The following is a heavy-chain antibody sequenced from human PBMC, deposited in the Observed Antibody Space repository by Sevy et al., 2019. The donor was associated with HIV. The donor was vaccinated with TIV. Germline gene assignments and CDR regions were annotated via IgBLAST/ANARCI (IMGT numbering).Heavy chain of an antibody. V-gene: IGHV1-2*02. D-gene: IGHD3-22*01. CDR1: GYTFTEYY. J-gene: IGHJ4*02. Sequence: ASVKVSCKASGYTFTEYYVHWLRQAPGQGLEWMGWINPQTGGTYFAKKFQDRVTLTTATSINAVYMELSGLKFDDTAVFDCARMGDYFDTSGYYPLKYWGLGTLVTVSS. CDR2: INPQTGGT. CDR3: ARMGDYFDTSGYYPLKY.